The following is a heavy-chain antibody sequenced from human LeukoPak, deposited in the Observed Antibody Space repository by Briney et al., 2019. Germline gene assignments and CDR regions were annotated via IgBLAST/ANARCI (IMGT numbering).Heavy chain of an antibody. J-gene: IGHJ6*02. CDR2: INPSRGST. CDR3: ARDRVPSGYAYYYYGMDV. Sequence: ASVKVSCKASGYTFTSYYMHWVRQAPGQGLEWMGIINPSRGSTSYAQKFQGRVTMTRDTSTSTVYMELSSLRSEDTAVYYCARDRVPSGYAYYYYGMDVWGQGTTVTVSS. V-gene: IGHV1-46*01. CDR1: GYTFTSYY. D-gene: IGHD3-22*01.